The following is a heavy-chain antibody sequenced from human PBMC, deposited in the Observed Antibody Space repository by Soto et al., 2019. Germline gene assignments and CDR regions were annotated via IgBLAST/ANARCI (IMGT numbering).Heavy chain of an antibody. J-gene: IGHJ5*01. V-gene: IGHV4-34*01. CDR3: AKYQWTPEAIDP. Sequence: PSETLSLTCAVYGGSLSDYYWNWLRQPPGKGLEWIGEINHRGTASYNPSLKSRVDISVDTALTQFSLKLRSVTAADTAIYYCAKYQWTPEAIDPWGPGTQLTVSS. CDR2: INHRGTA. CDR1: GGSLSDYY. D-gene: IGHD6-19*01.